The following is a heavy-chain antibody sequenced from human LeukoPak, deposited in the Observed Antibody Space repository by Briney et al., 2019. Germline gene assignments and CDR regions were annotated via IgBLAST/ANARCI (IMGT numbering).Heavy chain of an antibody. CDR2: IYPGDSDT. Sequence: GESLKISCKGSGYTFTNYWIAWVRQMPGKGLEWMGIIYPGDSDTRYSPSFQGQVTISVDKSISTAYLQWSSLKASDTAMYYCARRRYRSSTSCYAGAFDIWGQGTMVTVSS. V-gene: IGHV5-51*01. J-gene: IGHJ3*02. D-gene: IGHD2-2*01. CDR1: GYTFTNYW. CDR3: ARRRYRSSTSCYAGAFDI.